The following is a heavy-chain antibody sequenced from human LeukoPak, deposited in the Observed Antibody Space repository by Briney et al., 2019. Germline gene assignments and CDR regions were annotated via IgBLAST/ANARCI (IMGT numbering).Heavy chain of an antibody. V-gene: IGHV3-48*04. Sequence: GGSLRLSCAASGFTFSSYSMNWVRQAPGKGLEWVSYISSSSSTIYYADSVKGRFTISRDNAKNSLYLQMNSLRAEDTAVYYCANSNDFWSGYWFDPWGQGTLVTVSS. CDR3: ANSNDFWSGYWFDP. CDR1: GFTFSSYS. D-gene: IGHD3-3*01. CDR2: ISSSSSTI. J-gene: IGHJ5*02.